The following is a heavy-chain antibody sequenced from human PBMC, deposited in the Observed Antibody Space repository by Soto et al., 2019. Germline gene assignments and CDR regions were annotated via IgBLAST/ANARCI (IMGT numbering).Heavy chain of an antibody. CDR3: ARGDY. Sequence: QVQLVQSGAEVKKPGASVKVSCRASGYTFTNYDINWVRQDAGKGLEWMGFMTPISGNTGYAQKFQGGVTLTRDASIATVYMELSSLEADDTAVYYCARGDYWGQGTLVTVSS. J-gene: IGHJ4*02. CDR1: GYTFTNYD. V-gene: IGHV1-8*01. CDR2: MTPISGNT.